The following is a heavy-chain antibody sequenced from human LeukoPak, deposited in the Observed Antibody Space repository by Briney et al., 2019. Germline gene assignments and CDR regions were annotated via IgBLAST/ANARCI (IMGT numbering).Heavy chain of an antibody. CDR1: GFTFDDYG. CDR3: ARGSKSVVRFLEWTPIDY. V-gene: IGHV3-11*01. Sequence: PGGSLRLSCAASGFTFDDYGMSWVRQAPGKGLEWLSYISSSGSTIYYADSVRGRFTISRDNAKNSLYLQMNSLRAEDTAVYYCARGSKSVVRFLEWTPIDYWGQGTLVTVSS. J-gene: IGHJ4*02. D-gene: IGHD3-3*01. CDR2: ISSSGSTI.